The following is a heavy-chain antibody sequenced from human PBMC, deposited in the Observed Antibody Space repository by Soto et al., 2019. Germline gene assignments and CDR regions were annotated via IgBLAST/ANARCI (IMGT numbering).Heavy chain of an antibody. CDR1: GYTFTSYG. J-gene: IGHJ6*02. Sequence: QVQLVQSGAEVKKPGASVKVSCKASGYTFTSYGISWVRQAPGQGLEWMGWISAYNGNTNYAQKRRGRVTMTTDTXXSXAXMELRSLRSDDTAVYYCARDPETGYLNYYYYYGMDVWGQGTTVTVSS. CDR2: ISAYNGNT. CDR3: ARDPETGYLNYYYYYGMDV. V-gene: IGHV1-18*01. D-gene: IGHD3-9*01.